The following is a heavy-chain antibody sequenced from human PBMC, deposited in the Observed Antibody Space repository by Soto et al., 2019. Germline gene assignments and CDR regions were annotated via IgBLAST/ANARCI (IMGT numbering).Heavy chain of an antibody. CDR3: ARAPTIFGVVIPPNYGMDV. CDR2: IYYSGST. J-gene: IGHJ6*02. CDR1: GGSISSGGYY. D-gene: IGHD3-3*01. Sequence: SETLSLTCTVSGGSISSGGYYWSWIRQHPGKGQEGIGYIYYSGSTDYNPSLKSRVTISVDTSKNQFSLKLSSVTAADTAVYYCARAPTIFGVVIPPNYGMDVWGQGTTVT. V-gene: IGHV4-31*03.